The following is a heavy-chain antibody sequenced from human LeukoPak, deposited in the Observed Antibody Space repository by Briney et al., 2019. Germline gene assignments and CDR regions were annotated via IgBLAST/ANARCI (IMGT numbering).Heavy chain of an antibody. Sequence: SETLSLTCTVSGYSISSGYYWGWIRQPPGKGLEWIGSIYHSGSTYYNPSLMSRVTISVDKSTKQFSLNLTSVTAADTAVYYCTSSRGRLYGVDVWGQGTTVIVSS. D-gene: IGHD2-15*01. CDR2: IYHSGST. CDR1: GYSISSGYY. J-gene: IGHJ6*02. CDR3: TSSRGRLYGVDV. V-gene: IGHV4-38-2*02.